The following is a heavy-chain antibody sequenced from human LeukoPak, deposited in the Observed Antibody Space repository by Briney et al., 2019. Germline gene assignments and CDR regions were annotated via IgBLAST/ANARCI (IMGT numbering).Heavy chain of an antibody. V-gene: IGHV3-23*01. CDR2: ISSGGANA. CDR1: GFPLRSYA. J-gene: IGHJ4*02. CDR3: AKSRRGVIIDESDY. D-gene: IGHD3-10*01. Sequence: GGSLRLSCAASGFPLRSYAMNWVRQAPGKGLEWVSVISSGGANAHYADSVKGRFTISRDNSKSTVFLQMNSLRVEDTAVYYCAKSRRGVIIDESDYWGQGTLVTVSS.